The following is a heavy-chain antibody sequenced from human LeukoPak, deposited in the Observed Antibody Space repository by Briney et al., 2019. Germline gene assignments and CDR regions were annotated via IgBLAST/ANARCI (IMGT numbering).Heavy chain of an antibody. CDR1: GFSLRHYA. J-gene: IGHJ1*01. CDR3: AKDYYDDRDYYYGALQH. CDR2: IGGAGDRI. D-gene: IGHD3-22*01. Sequence: GGSRRLSCTVSGFSLRHYAMSWVRQAPGKGLEWVSGIGGAGDRIHYADSVRGRFTISKDISEATLYLQMSSLRAEDTAVYYCAKDYYDDRDYYYGALQHWGQGTLVTVSS. V-gene: IGHV3-23*01.